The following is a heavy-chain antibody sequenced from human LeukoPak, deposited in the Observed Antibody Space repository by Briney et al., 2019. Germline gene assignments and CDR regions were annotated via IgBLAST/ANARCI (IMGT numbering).Heavy chain of an antibody. CDR2: IIASSGST. V-gene: IGHV3-23*01. Sequence: GSLRLSCAVSGFSLSNYAMSWVRQAPGKGLEWVSLIIASSGSTVYADSVKGRFTISRDNSNNTLYLQMNSLRAEDTAVYYCAKGAYDYVEIGYFDHWGQGTLVTVSS. CDR1: GFSLSNYA. CDR3: AKGAYDYVEIGYFDH. J-gene: IGHJ4*02. D-gene: IGHD5-12*01.